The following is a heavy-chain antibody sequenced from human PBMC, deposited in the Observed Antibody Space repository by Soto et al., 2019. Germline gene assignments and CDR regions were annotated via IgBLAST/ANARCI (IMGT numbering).Heavy chain of an antibody. CDR2: VSPHAANT. Sequence: PGGALRLSCVASGVTFDSCVMNWVGQAPGKGLEWVAGVSPHAANTYYADSVRGRFIISRDDSRKTVSLDMNSLRGEDSAVYYCATEGAKNTWNFHYWAQGTVVTVSS. J-gene: IGHJ4*02. CDR3: ATEGAKNTWNFHY. CDR1: GVTFDSCV. D-gene: IGHD1-1*01. V-gene: IGHV3-23*01.